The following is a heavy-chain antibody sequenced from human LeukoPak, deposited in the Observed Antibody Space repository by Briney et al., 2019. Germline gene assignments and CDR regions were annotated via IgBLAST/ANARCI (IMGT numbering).Heavy chain of an antibody. CDR2: INHSGST. Sequence: SETLSLTCAVYGGSFSGYYWSWIRQPPGKGLKWIGEINHSGSTNYNPSLKSRVTMSVDTSKNQFSLKLSSVTAADTAVYYCARETPVLRFLEWSRDYYGMDVWGQGTTVTVSS. D-gene: IGHD3-3*01. CDR3: ARETPVLRFLEWSRDYYGMDV. CDR1: GGSFSGYY. V-gene: IGHV4-34*01. J-gene: IGHJ6*02.